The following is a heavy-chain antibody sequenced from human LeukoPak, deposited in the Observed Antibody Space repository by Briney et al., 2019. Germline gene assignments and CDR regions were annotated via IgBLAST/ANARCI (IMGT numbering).Heavy chain of an antibody. Sequence: PSETLSLTCTVSGGSISSYYWSWIRQPPGKGLEWIGYIYYSGSTNYNPSLKSRVTISVDTSKNQFSLKLSSVTAADTAVYYCARSGIAVAGPDAVDIWGQGTMVTVSS. CDR2: IYYSGST. V-gene: IGHV4-59*01. J-gene: IGHJ3*02. CDR3: ARSGIAVAGPDAVDI. D-gene: IGHD6-19*01. CDR1: GGSISSYY.